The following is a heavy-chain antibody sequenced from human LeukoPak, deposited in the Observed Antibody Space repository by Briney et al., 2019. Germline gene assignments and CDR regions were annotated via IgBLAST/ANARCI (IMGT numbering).Heavy chain of an antibody. CDR1: GFTFTSYA. CDR2: ISYDGSNR. CDR3: ARVSIGWYSFDY. D-gene: IGHD6-19*01. Sequence: GGSLRLSCAASGFTFTSYAMHWVRQAPGKGLEWVAVISYDGSNRYYADSVKGRFTISRDNAKDTVYLQMNSLRAEDTAVYYCARVSIGWYSFDYWGQGTLVTVSS. J-gene: IGHJ4*02. V-gene: IGHV3-30-3*01.